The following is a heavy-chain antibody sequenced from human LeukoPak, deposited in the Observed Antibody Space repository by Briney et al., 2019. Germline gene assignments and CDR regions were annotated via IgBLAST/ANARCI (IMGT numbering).Heavy chain of an antibody. CDR1: GGSFSGYY. CDR2: INHSGST. Sequence: SETLSLTCAVYGGSFSGYYWGWIRQPPGKGLEWIGEINHSGSTNYNPSLKSRVTISVDTSKNQFSLKLSSVTAADTAVYYCARVPRSSSRWFDPWGQGTLVTASS. V-gene: IGHV4-34*01. J-gene: IGHJ5*02. CDR3: ARVPRSSSRWFDP. D-gene: IGHD6-6*01.